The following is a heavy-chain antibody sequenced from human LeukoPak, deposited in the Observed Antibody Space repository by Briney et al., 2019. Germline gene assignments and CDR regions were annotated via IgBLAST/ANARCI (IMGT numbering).Heavy chain of an antibody. Sequence: SVKVSCKASGGTFSSYAISWVRQAPGRGLEWMGGIIPIFGTANYAQKFQGRVTITTDESTSTAYMELSSLRSEDTAVYYCAREVGCSSTSPECPDAFDIWGQGTMVTVSS. CDR2: IIPIFGTA. CDR3: AREVGCSSTSPECPDAFDI. V-gene: IGHV1-69*05. D-gene: IGHD2-2*01. CDR1: GGTFSSYA. J-gene: IGHJ3*02.